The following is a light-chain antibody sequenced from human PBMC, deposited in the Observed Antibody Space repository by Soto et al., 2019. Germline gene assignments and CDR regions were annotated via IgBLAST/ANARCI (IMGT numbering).Light chain of an antibody. CDR1: SSDVGAYNY. J-gene: IGLJ2*01. CDR3: SSYTSSSTLV. CDR2: EVR. V-gene: IGLV2-14*01. Sequence: QSVLTQPASVSGSPGQSITISCTGTSSDVGAYNYVSWYQQHPGKVPKLMIYEVRNRPSGVSNRFSGSKSGNTASLTISGLQAEDEADYYCSSYTSSSTLVFGGGTKLTVL.